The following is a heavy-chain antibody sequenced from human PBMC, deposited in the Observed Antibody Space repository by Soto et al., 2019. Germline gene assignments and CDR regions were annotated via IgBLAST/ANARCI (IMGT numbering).Heavy chain of an antibody. D-gene: IGHD6-6*01. CDR3: AREHSSSFFDP. Sequence: SVKVSCKASGGTFSSYAISWVRQAPGQGLEWMGGMIPIFGTANYAQKFQGRVTITAVKSTSTAYMELSSLRSEATAVYYCAREHSSSFFDPSGQGTMVTVSS. J-gene: IGHJ5*02. V-gene: IGHV1-69*06. CDR2: MIPIFGTA. CDR1: GGTFSSYA.